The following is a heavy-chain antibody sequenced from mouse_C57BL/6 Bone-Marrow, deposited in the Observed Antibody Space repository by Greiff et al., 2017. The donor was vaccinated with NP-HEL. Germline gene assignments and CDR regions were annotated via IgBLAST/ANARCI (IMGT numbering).Heavy chain of an antibody. J-gene: IGHJ3*01. Sequence: QVQLKQPGAELVKPGASVKLSCKASGYTFTSYWMQWVKQRPGQGLEWIGEIDPSDSYTNYNQKFKGKATLTVDTSSSTAYLQLSSLTSEDSAVCYCASGGYYWGQGTLVTVSA. V-gene: IGHV1-50*01. D-gene: IGHD2-2*01. CDR1: GYTFTSYW. CDR2: IDPSDSYT. CDR3: ASGGYY.